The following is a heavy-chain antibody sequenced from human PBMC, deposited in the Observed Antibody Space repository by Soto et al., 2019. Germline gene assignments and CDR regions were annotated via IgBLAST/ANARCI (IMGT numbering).Heavy chain of an antibody. CDR3: AREDYDFWSGTNVHWFDP. Sequence: EMQLVDSGGGLVKHGGSLRLSCAASGFTVSSYSMNWVRQAPGKGLEWVSSISSSSSYIHYADSVKGRFTISRDNAKNSLYLQMNSLRAEDTAVYYCAREDYDFWSGTNVHWFDPWGQGTLVTVSS. CDR1: GFTVSSYS. J-gene: IGHJ5*02. D-gene: IGHD3-3*01. CDR2: ISSSSSYI. V-gene: IGHV3-21*01.